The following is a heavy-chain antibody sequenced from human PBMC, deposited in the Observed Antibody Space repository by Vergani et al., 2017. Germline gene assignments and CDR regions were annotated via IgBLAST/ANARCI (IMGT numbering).Heavy chain of an antibody. V-gene: IGHV3-30*18. Sequence: QVQLVESGGGVVQPGRSLRLSCAASGFTFSSYGMHWVRQAPGKGLEWVAVISYDGSNKYYADSVKGRFTISRDNAKNSLYLQMNSLRAEDTALYYCAKDSSKGYYDILTGYYDYWGQGTLVTVSS. D-gene: IGHD3-9*01. J-gene: IGHJ4*02. CDR3: AKDSSKGYYDILTGYYDY. CDR2: ISYDGSNK. CDR1: GFTFSSYG.